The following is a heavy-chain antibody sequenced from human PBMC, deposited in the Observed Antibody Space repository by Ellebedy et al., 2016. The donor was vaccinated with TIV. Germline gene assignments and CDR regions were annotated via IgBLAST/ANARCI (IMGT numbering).Heavy chain of an antibody. V-gene: IGHV3-7*04. D-gene: IGHD3-22*01. CDR2: IKQDGSEK. CDR3: ARDYYYDSSGYFYGMDV. J-gene: IGHJ6*02. CDR1: GFTFSSYW. Sequence: GGSLRLSXAASGFTFSSYWMSWVRQAPGKGLEWVANIKQDGSEKYYVDSVKGRFTISRDNAKNSLYLQMNSLRAEDTAVYYCARDYYYDSSGYFYGMDVWGQGTTVTVSS.